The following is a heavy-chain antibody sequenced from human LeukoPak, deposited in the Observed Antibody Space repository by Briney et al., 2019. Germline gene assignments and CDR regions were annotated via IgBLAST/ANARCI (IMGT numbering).Heavy chain of an antibody. Sequence: SETLSLTCAVYGGSFSGYYWTWVRQPPQKGLEWIGEINHGGGTNYNPSLKSRVTISLDTSKNQFSLRLSSVTAADTAVYYCARVFFVRGVQVAFDIWGQGTMVTVSS. D-gene: IGHD3-10*01. V-gene: IGHV4-34*01. CDR1: GGSFSGYY. CDR3: ARVFFVRGVQVAFDI. J-gene: IGHJ3*02. CDR2: INHGGGT.